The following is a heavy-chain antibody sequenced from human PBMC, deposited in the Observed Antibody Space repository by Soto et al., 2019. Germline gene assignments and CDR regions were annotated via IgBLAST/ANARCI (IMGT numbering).Heavy chain of an antibody. CDR3: VKADVDTSMFVNYFFES. J-gene: IGHJ4*02. V-gene: IGHV3-30*02. CDR1: GFIFSNYG. CDR2: IWHDGSKK. Sequence: GGSLRLSCVAAGFIFSNYGIHWVRQAPGKGREWGAIIWHDGSKKYYAESVKGRFTISRDNSITMVYLQMDSMRDADTAMSYCVKADVDTSMFVNYFFESWGKGTLVTVSS. D-gene: IGHD5-18*01.